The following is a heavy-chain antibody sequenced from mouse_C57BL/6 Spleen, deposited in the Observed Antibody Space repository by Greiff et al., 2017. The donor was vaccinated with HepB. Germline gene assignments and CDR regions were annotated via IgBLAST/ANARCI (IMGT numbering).Heavy chain of an antibody. CDR3: ARKGRSRGPGAMDY. CDR1: GFSLTSYG. D-gene: IGHD1-1*01. J-gene: IGHJ4*01. CDR2: IWSGGST. Sequence: QVQLKESGPGLVQPSQSLSITCTVSGFSLTSYGVHWVRQSPGKGLEWLGVIWSGGSTDYNAAFISRLSISKDNSKSQVFFKMNSLQADDTAIYYCARKGRSRGPGAMDYWGQGTSVTVSS. V-gene: IGHV2-2*01.